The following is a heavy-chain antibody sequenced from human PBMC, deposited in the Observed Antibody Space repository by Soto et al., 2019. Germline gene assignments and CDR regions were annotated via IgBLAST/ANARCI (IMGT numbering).Heavy chain of an antibody. D-gene: IGHD3-22*01. J-gene: IGHJ3*01. CDR1: GFTFSSYW. V-gene: IGHV3-7*03. CDR3: ARPKYYYDSSGYYY. CDR2: IKQDGSEK. Sequence: EVQLVASGGGLVQPGGSLRLSCAASGFTFSSYWMSWVRQAPGKGLEWVANIKQDGSEKYYVDSVKGRFTISRDNAKNSLYLQMNSLRAEDTAVYYCARPKYYYDSSGYYYWGQGTMVTVSS.